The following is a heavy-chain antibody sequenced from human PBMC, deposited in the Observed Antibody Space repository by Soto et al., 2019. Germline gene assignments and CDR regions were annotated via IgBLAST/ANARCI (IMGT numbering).Heavy chain of an antibody. CDR1: GASINSGGYY. CDR3: ARGQITMVRGVIPRRFYYYGMDV. CDR2: INHSGST. D-gene: IGHD3-10*01. J-gene: IGHJ6*02. V-gene: IGHV4-34*01. Sequence: PSETLSLTCTVSGASINSGGYYWSWIRQPPGKGLEWIGEINHSGSTNYNPSLKSRVTISVDTSKNQFSLKLSSVTAADTAVYYCARGQITMVRGVIPRRFYYYGMDVWGQGTTVTVSS.